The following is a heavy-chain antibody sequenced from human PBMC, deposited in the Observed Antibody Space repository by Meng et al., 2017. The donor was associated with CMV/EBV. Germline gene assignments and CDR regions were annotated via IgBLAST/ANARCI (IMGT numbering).Heavy chain of an antibody. D-gene: IGHD3-10*01. CDR2: INPNSGGT. J-gene: IGHJ4*02. CDR1: GYTFTGYY. Sequence: ASAMVSCKASGYTFTGYYMHGVRQAPGQGLEWMGWINPNSGGTNYAQKFKGRVTMIRDTSISTAYMELSRLRSDDTAVYYCARGPGRAVSQVFDYWGQGTLVTVSS. CDR3: ARGPGRAVSQVFDY. V-gene: IGHV1-2*02.